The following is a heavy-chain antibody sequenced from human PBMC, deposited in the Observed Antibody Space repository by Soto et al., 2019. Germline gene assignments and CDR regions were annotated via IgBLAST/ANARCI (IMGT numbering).Heavy chain of an antibody. V-gene: IGHV1-46*03. CDR2: INPSGGST. D-gene: IGHD6-6*01. Sequence: ASVKVSCKASGYTFTSYYMHWVRQAPGQGLEWMGIINPSGGSTSYAQKFQGRVTMTRDTSTSTVYMELSSLRSEDTAVYYCARQSVSYSSSFLYFDYWGQXTLVTVSS. J-gene: IGHJ4*02. CDR3: ARQSVSYSSSFLYFDY. CDR1: GYTFTSYY.